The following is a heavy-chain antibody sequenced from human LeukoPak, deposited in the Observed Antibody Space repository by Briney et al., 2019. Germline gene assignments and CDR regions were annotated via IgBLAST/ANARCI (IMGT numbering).Heavy chain of an antibody. D-gene: IGHD1-26*01. CDR3: ARGGATGHFDY. J-gene: IGHJ4*02. CDR2: IKSDESST. Sequence: PGGSLRLSCAASGFTFSSYWMHWVRQAPGKGLVWVSRIKSDESSTSYADSAKGRFTISRDNAKNTLYLQMNSLRAEDTAVYYCARGGATGHFDYWGQGTLVTVSS. CDR1: GFTFSSYW. V-gene: IGHV3-74*01.